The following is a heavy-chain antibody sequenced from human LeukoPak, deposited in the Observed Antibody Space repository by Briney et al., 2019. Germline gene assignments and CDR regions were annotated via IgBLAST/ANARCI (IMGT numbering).Heavy chain of an antibody. CDR2: ISSSSSYI. D-gene: IGHD5-18*01. CDR1: GFTFSSHS. Sequence: PGGSLRLSCAASGFTFSSHSMNWVRQAPGKGLEWVSSISSSSSYIYYADSVKGRFTISRDNAKNSLYLQMNSLRAEDTAVYYCARDVDVDTAMVALDYWGQGTLVTVSS. J-gene: IGHJ4*02. CDR3: ARDVDVDTAMVALDY. V-gene: IGHV3-21*01.